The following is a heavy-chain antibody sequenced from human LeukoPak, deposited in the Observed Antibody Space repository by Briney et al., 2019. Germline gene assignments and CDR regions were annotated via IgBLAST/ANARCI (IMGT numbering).Heavy chain of an antibody. CDR3: AELGITMIGGV. Sequence: PGGSLRLSCTVSGFTVSTNSMSWVLQAPGKGLEWVSFIYSDNTHYSDSVKGRFTISRDNAKNSLYLQMNSLRAEDTAVYYCAELGITMIGGVWGKGTTVTISS. J-gene: IGHJ6*04. CDR2: IYSDNT. CDR1: GFTVSTNS. V-gene: IGHV3-66*01. D-gene: IGHD3-10*02.